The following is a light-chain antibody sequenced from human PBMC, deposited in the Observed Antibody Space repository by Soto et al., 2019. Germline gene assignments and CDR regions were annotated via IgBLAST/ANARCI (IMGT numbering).Light chain of an antibody. V-gene: IGKV1-5*01. CDR1: QSISSW. CDR2: DAS. CDR3: QQYESYSPPT. Sequence: DIQMTQSPSTLSASVGDRVTITCRASQSISSWLAWYQQKPGKAPKVLIYDASSLESGVPSTFSGRRSGTEFTLTIAGLQPEDFATYYCQQYESYSPPTFGGGTKVDIK. J-gene: IGKJ4*01.